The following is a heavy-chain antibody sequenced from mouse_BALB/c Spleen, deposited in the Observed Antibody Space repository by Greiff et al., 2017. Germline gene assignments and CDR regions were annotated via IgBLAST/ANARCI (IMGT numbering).Heavy chain of an antibody. V-gene: IGHV14-3*02. CDR1: GFNIKDTY. D-gene: IGHD4-1*01. J-gene: IGHJ3*01. CDR3: AVNWVMFAY. CDR2: IDPANGNT. Sequence: EVKLVESGAELVKPGASVKLSCTASGFNIKDTYMHWVKQRPEQGLEWIGRIDPANGNTKYDPKFQGKATITADTSSNTAYLQLSSLTSEDTAVYYCAVNWVMFAYWGQGTLVTVSA.